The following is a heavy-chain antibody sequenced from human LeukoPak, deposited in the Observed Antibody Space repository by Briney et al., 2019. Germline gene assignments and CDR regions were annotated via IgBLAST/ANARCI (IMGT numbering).Heavy chain of an antibody. CDR3: ARGLVGANDY. CDR2: IYTSGST. D-gene: IGHD1-26*01. V-gene: IGHV4-4*07. J-gene: IGHJ4*02. CDR1: GGSISSYY. Sequence: SETLPLTCTVSGGSISSYYWSWIRQPAGKGLEWIGRIYTSGSTNYNPSLKGRVTMSVDTSQNQCSLKLSAVTAADTAVDYCARGLVGANDYWGQGTLVTVSS.